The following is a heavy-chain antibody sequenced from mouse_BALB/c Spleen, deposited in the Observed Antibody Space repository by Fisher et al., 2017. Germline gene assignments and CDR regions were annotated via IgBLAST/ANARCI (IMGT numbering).Heavy chain of an antibody. V-gene: IGHV14-4*02. J-gene: IGHJ4*01. Sequence: KFKGKATLTADTSSNTAYLQLSSLTSEDTAVYYCNAPQLRGAMDYWGQGTSVTVSS. D-gene: IGHD1-1*01. CDR3: NAPQLRGAMDY.